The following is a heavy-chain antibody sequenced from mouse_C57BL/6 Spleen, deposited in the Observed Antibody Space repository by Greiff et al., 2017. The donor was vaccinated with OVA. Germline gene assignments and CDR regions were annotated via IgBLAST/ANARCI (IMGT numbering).Heavy chain of an antibody. CDR1: GYTFTSYW. CDR2: IDPSDSST. D-gene: IGHD2-3*01. J-gene: IGHJ2*01. Sequence: QVHVKQPGAELVMPGASVKLSCKASGYTFTSYWMHWVKQRPGQGLEWIGEIDPSDSSTNYNQKFKGKFTLTVDKSSSTPYMQLSSLTSADSAIYYCARRGDGYYDYFDYWGQGTTLTVSS. V-gene: IGHV1-69*01. CDR3: ARRGDGYYDYFDY.